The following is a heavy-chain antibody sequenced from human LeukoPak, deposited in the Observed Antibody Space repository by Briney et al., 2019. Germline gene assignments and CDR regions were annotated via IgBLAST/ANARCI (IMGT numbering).Heavy chain of an antibody. J-gene: IGHJ4*02. CDR3: ARLWRAAIDY. D-gene: IGHD1-1*01. Sequence: SETLSLTCTVSGGSISSSNYYWGWIRQPPGKGLEWIGSIYYSGSTYYNPSLKSRVTISVDTSKNQFSLKLSSVTAADTAVYYCARLWRAAIDYGGQGTLVTVSS. V-gene: IGHV4-39*01. CDR2: IYYSGST. CDR1: GGSISSSNYY.